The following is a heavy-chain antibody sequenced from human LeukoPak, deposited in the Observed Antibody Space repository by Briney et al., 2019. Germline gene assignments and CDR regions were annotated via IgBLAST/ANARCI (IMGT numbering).Heavy chain of an antibody. CDR2: VNNVGDSS. J-gene: IGHJ5*02. CDR1: AFTFSSYA. CDR3: AKGGSYYTSSWFDP. D-gene: IGHD3-10*01. V-gene: IGHV3-23*01. Sequence: GGSLRLSCAASAFTFSSYAMSWVRQAPDKGLEWVSAVNNVGDSSYYADSVKGRFTIARDNSKDTLYLQMNSLRAEDTAVYYCAKGGSYYTSSWFDPWDQGTLVTVPS.